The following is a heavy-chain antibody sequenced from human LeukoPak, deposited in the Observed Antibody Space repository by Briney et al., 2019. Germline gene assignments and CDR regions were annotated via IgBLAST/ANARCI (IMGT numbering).Heavy chain of an antibody. CDR3: ARVSVRDGYNLGYFDY. Sequence: ASVKVSCKASGGTFSSYAISWLRQAPGQGLEWMGGIIPIFGTANYAQKFQGRVTITTDESTSTAYMELSSLRSEDTAVYYCARVSVRDGYNLGYFDYWGQGTLVTVSS. CDR2: IIPIFGTA. D-gene: IGHD5-24*01. J-gene: IGHJ4*02. CDR1: GGTFSSYA. V-gene: IGHV1-69*05.